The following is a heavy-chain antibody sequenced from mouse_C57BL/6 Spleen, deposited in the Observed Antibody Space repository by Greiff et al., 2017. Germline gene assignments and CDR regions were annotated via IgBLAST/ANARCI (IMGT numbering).Heavy chain of an antibody. CDR1: GYAFSSYW. J-gene: IGHJ4*01. CDR2: IYPGDGDT. Sequence: VQLQQSGAELVKPGASVKISCKASGYAFSSYWMNWVKQRPGQGLEWIGQIYPGDGDTNYTGQFKGKATLTADKSSSTAYVQLSSLTSEGSAVDYCARREYGSSYDDIDYWGQGTSVTVSS. CDR3: ARREYGSSYDDIDY. V-gene: IGHV1-80*01. D-gene: IGHD1-1*01.